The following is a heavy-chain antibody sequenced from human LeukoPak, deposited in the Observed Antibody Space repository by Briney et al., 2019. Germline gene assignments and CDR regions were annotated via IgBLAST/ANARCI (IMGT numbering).Heavy chain of an antibody. CDR3: AKGMGLAHYYFYGMDV. D-gene: IGHD6-19*01. CDR2: ISGSGGST. CDR1: GSTFSSYA. J-gene: IGHJ6*02. V-gene: IGHV3-23*01. Sequence: GGSLRLSCAASGSTFSSYAMSWVRQAPGKGLEWVSAISGSGGSTYYADSVKGRFTISRDNSKNTLYLQMNSLRAEDTAVYYCAKGMGLAHYYFYGMDVWGQGTTVTVSS.